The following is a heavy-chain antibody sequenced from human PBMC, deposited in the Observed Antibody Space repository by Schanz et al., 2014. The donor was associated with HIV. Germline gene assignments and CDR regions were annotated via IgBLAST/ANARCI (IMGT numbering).Heavy chain of an antibody. CDR1: GFTFSNYA. D-gene: IGHD6-13*01. CDR3: AIEEQQLGGVGGYHFDY. Sequence: EVQLLESGGGLVQPGGSLRLSCAASGFTFSNYAMTWVRQAPGKGLEWVSAISGGSTYYADSVKGRFTISRDNSKNTLYLHMNNLRAEDTAVYYCAIEEQQLGGVGGYHFDYWGQGTLVTVSS. J-gene: IGHJ4*02. V-gene: IGHV3-23*01. CDR2: ISGGST.